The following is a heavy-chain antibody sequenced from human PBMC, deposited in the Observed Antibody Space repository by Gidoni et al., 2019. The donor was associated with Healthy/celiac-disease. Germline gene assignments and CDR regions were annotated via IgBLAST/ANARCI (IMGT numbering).Heavy chain of an antibody. CDR2: ISYDGSNK. J-gene: IGHJ3*02. CDR3: ASHTISSGWLGAFDI. CDR1: GFTFSSYG. Sequence: QVQLVESGGGVVQPGRSLRLSCAASGFTFSSYGMHWVRQAPGKGLEWVAVISYDGSNKYYADSVKGRFTISRDNSKNTLYLQMNSLRAEDTAVYYCASHTISSGWLGAFDIWGQGTMVTVSS. D-gene: IGHD6-19*01. V-gene: IGHV3-30*03.